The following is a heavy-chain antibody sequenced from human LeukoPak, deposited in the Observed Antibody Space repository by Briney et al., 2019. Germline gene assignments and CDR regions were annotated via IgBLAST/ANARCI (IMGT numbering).Heavy chain of an antibody. J-gene: IGHJ4*02. Sequence: GGSLRLSCAASGFTFSSYAMSWVRQAPGKGLEWVSYISSSSSTIYYADSVKGRFTISRDNSKNTLYLQMNSLRAEDTAVYYCARERAEWELLNFDYWGQGTLVTVSS. CDR2: ISSSSSTI. CDR1: GFTFSSYA. CDR3: ARERAEWELLNFDY. V-gene: IGHV3-48*01. D-gene: IGHD1-26*01.